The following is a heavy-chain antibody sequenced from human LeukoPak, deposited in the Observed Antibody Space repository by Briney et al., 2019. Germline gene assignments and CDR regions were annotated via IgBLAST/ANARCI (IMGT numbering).Heavy chain of an antibody. J-gene: IGHJ3*02. CDR3: ASYSHQWELSRAPGAFDI. D-gene: IGHD1-26*01. Sequence: SETLSLTCTVSGGSISSYYWSWIRQPPGKGLEWIGYIYYSGSTNYNPSLKSRVTISVDTSKNQFSLKLSSVTAADTAVYYRASYSHQWELSRAPGAFDIWGQGTMVTVSS. V-gene: IGHV4-59*01. CDR1: GGSISSYY. CDR2: IYYSGST.